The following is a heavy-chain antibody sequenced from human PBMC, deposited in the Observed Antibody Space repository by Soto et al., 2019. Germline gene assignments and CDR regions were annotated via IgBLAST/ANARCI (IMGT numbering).Heavy chain of an antibody. CDR3: AKDAVGASGAFAI. V-gene: IGHV3-30*18. D-gene: IGHD1-26*01. CDR1: GFTFSSYG. Sequence: GGSLRLSCAASGFTFSSYGMHWVRQAPGKGLEWVAVISYDGSNKYYADSVKGRFTISRDNSKNTLYLQMNSLRAEDTAVYYCAKDAVGASGAFAIWGQGTMVTVSS. J-gene: IGHJ3*02. CDR2: ISYDGSNK.